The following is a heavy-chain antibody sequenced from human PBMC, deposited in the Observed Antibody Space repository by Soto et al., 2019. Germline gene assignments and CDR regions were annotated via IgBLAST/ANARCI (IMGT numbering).Heavy chain of an antibody. CDR2: ISGSGGST. D-gene: IGHD3-3*01. J-gene: IGHJ4*02. V-gene: IGHV3-23*01. Sequence: EVQLLESGGGLVQPGGSLRLSCAASGFTFSSYAMSWVRQAPGKGLEWVSAISGSGGSTYYADSVKGRFTISRDNSKNTLYLQMNSLRAEDTAVYYCANGAYDFWSGYYPNFDYWGQGTLVTVSS. CDR1: GFTFSSYA. CDR3: ANGAYDFWSGYYPNFDY.